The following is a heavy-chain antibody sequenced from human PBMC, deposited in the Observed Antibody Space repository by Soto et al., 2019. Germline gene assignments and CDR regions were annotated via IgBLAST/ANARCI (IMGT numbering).Heavy chain of an antibody. CDR1: GFSFSSYA. V-gene: IGHV3-30*18. CDR2: ITYDGSNK. Sequence: QVQLVESGGGVVQPGGSLRVSCAASGFSFSSYAMHWVRQAPGKGLERVAGITYDGSNKYYADSVKGRFTVSRDTSKNTLFLQMNSLRVEDTAVYHCAKDLWPERGSGSPLDYWGHGTLVTVSS. D-gene: IGHD6-19*01. J-gene: IGHJ4*01. CDR3: AKDLWPERGSGSPLDY.